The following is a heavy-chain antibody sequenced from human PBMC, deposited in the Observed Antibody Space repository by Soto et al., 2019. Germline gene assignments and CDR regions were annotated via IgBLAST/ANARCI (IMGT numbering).Heavy chain of an antibody. CDR2: ISGNGGST. Sequence: GGSLRLSCAASGFTFSSYAMSWVRQAPGKGLEWVSAISGNGGSTYYADSVKGRFTIFRDNSKNTLYLQMNSLRAEDTAVYYCAKDSAAGTIDYWGQGTLVTVSS. CDR3: AKDSAAGTIDY. J-gene: IGHJ4*02. CDR1: GFTFSSYA. V-gene: IGHV3-23*01. D-gene: IGHD6-13*01.